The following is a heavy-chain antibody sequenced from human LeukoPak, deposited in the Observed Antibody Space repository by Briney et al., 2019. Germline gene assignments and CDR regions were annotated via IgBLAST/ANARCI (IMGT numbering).Heavy chain of an antibody. D-gene: IGHD3-22*01. Sequence: PGGSLRLSCAASGFTFSSYWMHWVRQAPGKGLVWVSRINNDGSSTSYADSVKGRFTISRDNFKNTLYLQMNSLRAEDTAVYYCASQASRNYDATYYFDYWGQGTLVTVSS. CDR1: GFTFSSYW. J-gene: IGHJ4*02. CDR2: INNDGSST. CDR3: ASQASRNYDATYYFDY. V-gene: IGHV3-74*01.